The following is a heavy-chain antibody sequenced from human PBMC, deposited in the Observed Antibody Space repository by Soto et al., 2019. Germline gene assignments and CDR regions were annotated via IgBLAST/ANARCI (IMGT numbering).Heavy chain of an antibody. Sequence: PSETLSLTCAVSGGSISSGDYSWNWIRQPPGKGLEWIGYIYYGGSTYYNPSLQSRVTMSVDRSRNQFSLKLNSVTAADTAVYYCARVRREYDNSGPEDYWGQGNLVTVSS. J-gene: IGHJ4*02. D-gene: IGHD3-22*01. V-gene: IGHV4-30-2*01. CDR3: ARVRREYDNSGPEDY. CDR2: IYYGGST. CDR1: GGSISSGDYS.